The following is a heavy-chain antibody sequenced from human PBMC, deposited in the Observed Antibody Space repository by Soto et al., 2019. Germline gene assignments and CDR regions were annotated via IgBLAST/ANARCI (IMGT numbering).Heavy chain of an antibody. J-gene: IGHJ6*02. CDR2: IYYSGST. V-gene: IGHV4-39*01. CDR1: GFSISSSIYY. CDR3: ARQGVSGAALDYYGMDV. D-gene: IGHD3-10*01. Sequence: LSLTCTVSGFSISSSIYYCGLIRQPPGKGLEWIRSIYYSGSTYYNPSLKSRVTISVDTSKNQFSLKLSSVTAADTAVYYCARQGVSGAALDYYGMDVWGQGTTVTVS.